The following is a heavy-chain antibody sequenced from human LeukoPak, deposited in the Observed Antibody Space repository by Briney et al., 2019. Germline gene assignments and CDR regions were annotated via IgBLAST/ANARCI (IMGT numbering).Heavy chain of an antibody. Sequence: PSETLSLTCAVSGYSISSGYYWGWIRQPPGKGLEWIGSIYHSGSTYHNPSLKSRVTISVDTSKNQFSLKLSSVTAADTAVYYCARAYYGSGTFDYWGQGTLVTVSS. J-gene: IGHJ4*02. V-gene: IGHV4-38-2*01. D-gene: IGHD3-10*01. CDR3: ARAYYGSGTFDY. CDR1: GYSISSGYY. CDR2: IYHSGST.